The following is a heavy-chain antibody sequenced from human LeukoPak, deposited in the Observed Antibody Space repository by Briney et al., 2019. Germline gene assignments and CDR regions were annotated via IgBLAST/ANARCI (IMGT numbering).Heavy chain of an antibody. D-gene: IGHD6-19*01. CDR3: ASSAYSSGWHYYYYYMDV. V-gene: IGHV3-21*05. Sequence: GGSLRLSCAASGFTFSSYSMNWVRQAPGKGLEWVSYISSRSTIYYADSVKGRFTISRDNAKNSLYLQMNSLRAEDTAVYYCASSAYSSGWHYYYYYMDVWGKGTTVTISS. J-gene: IGHJ6*03. CDR2: ISSRSTI. CDR1: GFTFSSYS.